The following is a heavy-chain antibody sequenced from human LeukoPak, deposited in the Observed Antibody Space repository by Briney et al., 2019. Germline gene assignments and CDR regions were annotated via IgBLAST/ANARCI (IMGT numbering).Heavy chain of an antibody. V-gene: IGHV1-2*02. CDR1: GSTFTSYD. Sequence: ASVKLSSTPSGSTFTSYDINWVRQATGQGLEWMGWINHNSGGRNYARKFQGRVSMTRDTSISTAYMELGRLRSDDTAVYYCARDIRYDFWSGYTHTNYYYYYGMDVWGQGTTVTVSS. CDR2: INHNSGGR. J-gene: IGHJ6*02. CDR3: ARDIRYDFWSGYTHTNYYYYYGMDV. D-gene: IGHD3-3*01.